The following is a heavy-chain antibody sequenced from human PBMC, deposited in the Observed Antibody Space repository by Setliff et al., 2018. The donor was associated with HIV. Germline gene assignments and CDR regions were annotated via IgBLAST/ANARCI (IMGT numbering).Heavy chain of an antibody. J-gene: IGHJ4*02. Sequence: SETLSLTCSVSGGSISAHYWSWIRQSPGKGLEWIGYIYGSGITNYNPSPRGRVTISIDTSKNQFSLRLNSVTAADTAVYYCATRPADTKWYGVFDYWGQGRLVTVSS. V-gene: IGHV4-4*09. CDR2: IYGSGIT. D-gene: IGHD3-10*01. CDR1: GGSISAHY. CDR3: ATRPADTKWYGVFDY.